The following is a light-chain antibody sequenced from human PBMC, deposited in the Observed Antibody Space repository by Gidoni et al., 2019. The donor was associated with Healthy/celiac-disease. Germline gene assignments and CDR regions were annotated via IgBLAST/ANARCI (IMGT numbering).Light chain of an antibody. CDR3: QQRSNWRLT. CDR2: DAV. Sequence: EIVLTQSPATLSLSPGERATLACRASQSVSSYLAWYQQKPGQAPRLLIYDAVNRATGIPARFSGSGSGTDFTLTISSLEPEDFAVYYCQQRSNWRLTFGGGTKVEIK. V-gene: IGKV3-11*01. CDR1: QSVSSY. J-gene: IGKJ4*01.